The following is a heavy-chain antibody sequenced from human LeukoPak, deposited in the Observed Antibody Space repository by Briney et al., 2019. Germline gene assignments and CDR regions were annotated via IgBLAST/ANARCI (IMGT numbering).Heavy chain of an antibody. CDR2: INHSGGT. V-gene: IGHV4-34*01. Sequence: SETLSLTCAVYGGSFSAYSWTWIRQPPGKGLEWIGEINHSGGTNHNPSLKSRVSLSRDSSKSQIFLKLRSVTAADTAVYYCAGPQVGAAFEIWRQGTMVTVSA. J-gene: IGHJ3*02. D-gene: IGHD3-16*01. CDR1: GGSFSAYS. CDR3: AGPQVGAAFEI.